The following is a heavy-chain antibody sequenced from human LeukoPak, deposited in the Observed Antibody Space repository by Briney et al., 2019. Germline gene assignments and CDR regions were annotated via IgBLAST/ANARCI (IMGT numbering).Heavy chain of an antibody. CDR2: ISGSGGST. D-gene: IGHD2-15*01. J-gene: IGHJ4*02. Sequence: PGGSLRLSCAASGFTFSSYAMSWVRQAPGKGLEWGSAISGSGGSTYYADSVKGRFTISRDNSKNTLYLQMNSLRAEDTAVYYCAKDVVVAATAVWYFDYWGQGTLVTVSS. V-gene: IGHV3-23*01. CDR3: AKDVVVAATAVWYFDY. CDR1: GFTFSSYA.